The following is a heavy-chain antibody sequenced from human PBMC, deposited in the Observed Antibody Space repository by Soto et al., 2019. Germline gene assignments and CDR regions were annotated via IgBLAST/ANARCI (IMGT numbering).Heavy chain of an antibody. CDR1: GYTFTIYG. D-gene: IGHD2-8*01. J-gene: IGHJ6*02. CDR2: ISGYNGDT. Sequence: ASVKVSCKASGYTFTIYGISSVRQAPGQGLEWMGWISGYNGDTNYAQKFQGRVSMTIDTSTTTAYMELRSLTSDDTAVYYCAKNGQPPYYYYGLDVWGQGTKVTVSS. V-gene: IGHV1-18*01. CDR3: AKNGQPPYYYYGLDV.